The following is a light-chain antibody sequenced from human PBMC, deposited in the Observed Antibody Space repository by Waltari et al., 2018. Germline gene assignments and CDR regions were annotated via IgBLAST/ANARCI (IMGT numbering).Light chain of an antibody. Sequence: DIQMTQSPATLSASVGDRVTLTCRASQGIGSWLAWYQQRPGKAPKILIDKASSLQSGVPSRFRVSGSETEFTLTISSLQPEDFATYYCQQYYSYWTFGQGTRVEMK. CDR3: QQYYSYWT. V-gene: IGKV1-5*03. CDR2: KAS. J-gene: IGKJ1*01. CDR1: QGIGSW.